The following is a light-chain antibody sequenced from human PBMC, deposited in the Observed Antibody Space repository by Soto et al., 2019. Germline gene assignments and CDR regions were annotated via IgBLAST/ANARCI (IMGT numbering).Light chain of an antibody. CDR3: QQFSSYPLT. CDR1: QSVSSNY. CDR2: DAS. J-gene: IGKJ4*01. Sequence: EIVMTQSPATLSVSPGERATLSCRASQSVSSNYLAWYQQKPGQAPGLLIYDASSRATGIPDRFSGGGSGTDFTLTISRLEPEDFAVYYCQQFSSYPLTFGGGTKVDIK. V-gene: IGKV3-20*01.